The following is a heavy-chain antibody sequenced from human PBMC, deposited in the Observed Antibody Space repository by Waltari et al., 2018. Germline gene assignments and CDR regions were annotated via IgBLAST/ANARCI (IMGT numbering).Heavy chain of an antibody. CDR2: ISYDGSNN. D-gene: IGHD1-7*01. J-gene: IGHJ4*02. V-gene: IGHV3-30-3*01. Sequence: QVQLVESGGGVVQPGGSLRLSCEASGFTFSSYAMHWVRQAPGKGLAWVAVISYDGSNNYYADSVKGRFTSSRDNSKNTLYLQMNSLRAEDTAVYYCARDSRIAGTIGYFDYWGQGTLVTVSS. CDR3: ARDSRIAGTIGYFDY. CDR1: GFTFSSYA.